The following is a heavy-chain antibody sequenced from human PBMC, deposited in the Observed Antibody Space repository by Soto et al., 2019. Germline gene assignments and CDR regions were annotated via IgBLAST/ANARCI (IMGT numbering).Heavy chain of an antibody. D-gene: IGHD6-6*01. CDR2: VSGYSGHS. J-gene: IGHJ6*02. CDR3: ARDSSSSGYYYGMDV. Sequence: QVHLVQSGAEVKKPGASVKVSCKASNETLTTYGISLVRQAPGQGLEWMGWVSGYSGHSSSAQEFQDRVIMTTDTSTNTAYMELRSLTSADSAVYFCARDSSSSGYYYGMDVWGQGTTVTVSS. CDR1: NETLTTYG. V-gene: IGHV1-18*01.